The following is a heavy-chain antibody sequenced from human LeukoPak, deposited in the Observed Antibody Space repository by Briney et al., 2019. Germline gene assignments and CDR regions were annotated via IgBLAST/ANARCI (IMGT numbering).Heavy chain of an antibody. Sequence: SQTLSLTCTVSGGSISSGSYYWSWIRQPAGKGLEWIGRIYISGSTNYNPSLKSRVTISVDTFKNKFSLKLRYVTAADTAVYYCETSLTYYGSGSYYGNWFDPWGQVTLVNVYS. CDR3: ETSLTYYGSGSYYGNWFDP. V-gene: IGHV4-61*02. CDR2: IYISGST. J-gene: IGHJ5*02. CDR1: GGSISSGSYY. D-gene: IGHD3-10*01.